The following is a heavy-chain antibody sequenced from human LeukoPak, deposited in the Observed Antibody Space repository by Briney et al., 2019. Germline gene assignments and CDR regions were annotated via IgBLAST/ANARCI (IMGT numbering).Heavy chain of an antibody. Sequence: PGGSLRLSFAASGFTLSSYAMSWVRQAPGKGLEWVSAISGSGGSTYYADSVKGRFTISRDNSKNTLYLQMNSLRAEDTAVYYCAKGLGVVRLVFDYWGQGTLVTVSS. J-gene: IGHJ4*02. CDR3: AKGLGVVRLVFDY. CDR2: ISGSGGST. CDR1: GFTLSSYA. V-gene: IGHV3-23*01. D-gene: IGHD3-3*01.